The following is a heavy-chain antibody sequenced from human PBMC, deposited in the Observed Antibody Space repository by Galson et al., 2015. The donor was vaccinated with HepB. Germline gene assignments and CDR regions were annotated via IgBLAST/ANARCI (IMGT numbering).Heavy chain of an antibody. D-gene: IGHD3-10*01. V-gene: IGHV3-74*01. CDR3: ARAYGSGSAPFDY. CDR1: GFTFSNHW. Sequence: SLRLSCAASGFTFSNHWMHWVRQAPGKGLVWVSRINSDGSSTNYGDSVKGRFTISRDNAKNTLYLQMKSLSVEDTAVYYCARAYGSGSAPFDYWGQGTLVTVSS. CDR2: INSDGSST. J-gene: IGHJ4*02.